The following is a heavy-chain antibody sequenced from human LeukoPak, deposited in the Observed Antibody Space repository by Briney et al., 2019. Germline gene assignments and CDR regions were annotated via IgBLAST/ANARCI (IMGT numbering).Heavy chain of an antibody. D-gene: IGHD1-1*01. Sequence: GGSLRLSCAASGFTFNNYGMHWVRQAPGKGLEWLAFIRYDGSNTYYADSVKGRFTVSRDDSKNTLYLQMNSLRGDDTAVYYCARDWNRYAYWGQGTLVTVSS. CDR3: ARDWNRYAY. V-gene: IGHV3-30*02. J-gene: IGHJ4*02. CDR2: IRYDGSNT. CDR1: GFTFNNYG.